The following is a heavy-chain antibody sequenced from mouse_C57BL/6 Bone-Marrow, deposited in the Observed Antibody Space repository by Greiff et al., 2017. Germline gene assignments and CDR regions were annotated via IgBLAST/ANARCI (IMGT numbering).Heavy chain of an antibody. V-gene: IGHV7-3*02. Sequence: EVMLVESGGGLVQPGGSLRLSCATSGFTFTDYYMSWVRQPPGKALEWLGFIRNKANGYTTEYSECVKGRFTISRDNSQSILYLQMNTQRAEDNARYYCASGSRAWFAYWGQGTLVTVSA. CDR3: ASGSRAWFAY. J-gene: IGHJ3*01. CDR1: GFTFTDYY. CDR2: IRNKANGYTT. D-gene: IGHD3-3*01.